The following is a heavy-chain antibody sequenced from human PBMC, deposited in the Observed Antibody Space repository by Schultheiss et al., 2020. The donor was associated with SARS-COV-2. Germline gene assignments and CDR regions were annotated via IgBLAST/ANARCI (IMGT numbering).Heavy chain of an antibody. CDR1: GFSFSSYS. CDR3: ARGDPPGY. Sequence: GESLKISCAASGFSFSSYSMNWVRQAPGKGLEWVSYISSSSSYTNYADSVKGRFTISRDNAKNSLYLQMNSLRAEDTAVYYCARGDPPGYWGQGTLVTVSS. J-gene: IGHJ4*02. CDR2: ISSSSSYT. V-gene: IGHV3-21*05.